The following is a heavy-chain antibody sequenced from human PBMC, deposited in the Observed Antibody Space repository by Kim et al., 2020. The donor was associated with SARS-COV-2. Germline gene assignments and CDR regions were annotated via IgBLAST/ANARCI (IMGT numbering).Heavy chain of an antibody. D-gene: IGHD1-26*01. V-gene: IGHV1-58*01. CDR1: GFTFTSSA. Sequence: SVKVSCKASGFTFTSSAVQWVRQARGQRLEWIGWIVVGSGNTNYAQKFQERVTITRDMSTSTAYMELSSLRSEDTAVYYCAADAVPGSYYPVAFDIWGQGTMVTVSS. CDR2: IVVGSGNT. CDR3: AADAVPGSYYPVAFDI. J-gene: IGHJ3*02.